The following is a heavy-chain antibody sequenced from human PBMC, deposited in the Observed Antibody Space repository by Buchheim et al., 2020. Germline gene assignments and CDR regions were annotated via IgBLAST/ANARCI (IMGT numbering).Heavy chain of an antibody. CDR3: ARDLGSGWYFFDY. V-gene: IGHV1-2*02. D-gene: IGHD6-19*01. Sequence: QVQLLQSGAELRKPGASVKVSCKASGYPFIAYFVHWVRQAPGQGLEWVGRINPFNGDTHYAQKFQGRVTMHSDTSISPADMELRRLRSDDTALYYCARDLGSGWYFFDYWGQGTL. J-gene: IGHJ4*02. CDR2: INPFNGDT. CDR1: GYPFIAYF.